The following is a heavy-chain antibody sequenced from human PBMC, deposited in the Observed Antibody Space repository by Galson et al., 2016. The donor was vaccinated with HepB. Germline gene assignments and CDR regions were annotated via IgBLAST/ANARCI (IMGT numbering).Heavy chain of an antibody. CDR2: IYYSGST. Sequence: SETLSLTCTVSGGSVSSGSYYWSWIRQPPGKGLEWIGYIYYSGSTNYNPSLKSRVTISVDTSKNQFSLKLTSVTAADTAFYYCAREEERQLVRRSDPWGQGTLVTVSS. V-gene: IGHV4-61*01. J-gene: IGHJ5*02. D-gene: IGHD6-13*01. CDR1: GGSVSSGSYY. CDR3: AREEERQLVRRSDP.